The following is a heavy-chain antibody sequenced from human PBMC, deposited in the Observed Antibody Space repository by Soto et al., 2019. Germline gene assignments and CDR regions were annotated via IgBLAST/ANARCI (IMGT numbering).Heavy chain of an antibody. CDR1: GGSISSGGYY. CDR2: IYYSGST. V-gene: IGHV4-31*03. CDR3: ARDLGVVVAATPVYFDL. J-gene: IGHJ2*01. D-gene: IGHD2-15*01. Sequence: SETLSLTCTVSGGSISSGGYYWSWIRQHPGKGLEWIGYIYYSGSTYYNPSLKSRVTISVDTSKNQFSLKLSSVTAADTAVYYCARDLGVVVAATPVYFDLWGRGTRGTVSS.